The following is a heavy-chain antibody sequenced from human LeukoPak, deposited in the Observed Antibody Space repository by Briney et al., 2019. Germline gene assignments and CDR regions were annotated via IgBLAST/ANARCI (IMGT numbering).Heavy chain of an antibody. CDR2: ISYDGSNK. CDR1: GFTISSDG. V-gene: IGHV3-30*18. J-gene: IGHJ4*02. CDR3: AKGFAYYYDSSGYQIDY. Sequence: PGRSLRFSCAASGFTISSDGMHWVRQAPGKGLEWVAVISYDGSNKYYADSVKGRFTISRDNAKNTLYLQMNSLRAEDTAVYYCAKGFAYYYDSSGYQIDYWGEGTLVTVSS. D-gene: IGHD3-22*01.